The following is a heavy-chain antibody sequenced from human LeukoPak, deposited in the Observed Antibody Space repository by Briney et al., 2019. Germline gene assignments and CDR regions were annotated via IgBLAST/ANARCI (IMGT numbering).Heavy chain of an antibody. CDR2: ITWNGGST. CDR3: ARDGYCSGGSCYSDDY. J-gene: IGHJ4*02. V-gene: IGHV3-20*04. Sequence: GGSLRLSCAASGFTFGDYGMSWVRQAPGKGLEWVSGITWNGGSTGYVDSVKGRFTISRDNAKNSLYLQMNSLRAEDTAVYYCARDGYCSGGSCYSDDYWGQGTLVTVSS. CDR1: GFTFGDYG. D-gene: IGHD2-15*01.